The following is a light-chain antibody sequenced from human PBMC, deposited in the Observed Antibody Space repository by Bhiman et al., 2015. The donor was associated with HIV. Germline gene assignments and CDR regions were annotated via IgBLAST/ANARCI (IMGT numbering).Light chain of an antibody. Sequence: SYELTQPPSVSVAPGKTARITCGGNNIGSKSVHWYQQKPGQAPVLVIYYDSDRPSGIPERFSGSNSGNTATLTISRVEAGDEADYYCQVWHTGSEYVFGGGTTLTVL. V-gene: IGLV3-21*04. CDR3: QVWHTGSEYV. CDR2: YDS. J-gene: IGLJ1*01. CDR1: NIGSKS.